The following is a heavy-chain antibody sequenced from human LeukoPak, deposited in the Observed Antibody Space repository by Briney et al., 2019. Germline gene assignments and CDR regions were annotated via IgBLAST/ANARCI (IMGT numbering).Heavy chain of an antibody. J-gene: IGHJ6*03. D-gene: IGHD5-24*01. Sequence: GGSLRLSCVASGFTFSSKDWMTWVRQAPGKGLEWVAVISYDGSNKYYADSVKGRFTISRDNSKNTLYLQMNSLRAEDTAVYYCARDGGGYKYYYYMDVWGKGTTVTVSS. CDR1: GFTFSSKD. V-gene: IGHV3-30*03. CDR2: ISYDGSNK. CDR3: ARDGGGYKYYYYMDV.